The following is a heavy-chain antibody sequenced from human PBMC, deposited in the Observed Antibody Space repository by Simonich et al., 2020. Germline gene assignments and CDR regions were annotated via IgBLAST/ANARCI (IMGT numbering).Heavy chain of an antibody. CDR1: GYTFTSYG. CDR3: ARASRGTWWYYYFDY. Sequence: QVQLVQSGAEVKKPGASVKVSCKASGYTFTSYGISWVRQAPGQGLEWMGWISAYNGNTNYPQKLQGRVTMNTDTSTSTAYMELRSLRSDDTAVYYCARASRGTWWYYYFDYWGQGTLVTVSS. J-gene: IGHJ4*02. D-gene: IGHD2-15*01. V-gene: IGHV1-18*01. CDR2: ISAYNGNT.